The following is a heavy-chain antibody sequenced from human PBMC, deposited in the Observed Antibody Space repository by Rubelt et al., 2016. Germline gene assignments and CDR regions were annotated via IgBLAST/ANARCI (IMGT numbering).Heavy chain of an antibody. D-gene: IGHD1-14*01. Sequence: QVQLQQWGPGLLKPSETLSLTCDVYGESFSGYYWNWIRQPPGKGLEWVGRIKHRGSTYYHAYHKSRVTISADRSKNQYSLKLSPVTAAETAVDYCARGRNPDYWGQGTLVTVSS. V-gene: IGHV4-34*01. CDR3: ARGRNPDY. CDR1: GESFSGYY. J-gene: IGHJ4*02. CDR2: IKHRGST.